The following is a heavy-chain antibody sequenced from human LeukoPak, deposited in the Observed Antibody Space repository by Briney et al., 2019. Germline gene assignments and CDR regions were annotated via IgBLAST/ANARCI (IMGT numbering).Heavy chain of an antibody. CDR2: ISWNSGSI. CDR3: AKDMEYYYDSSGYPDY. CDR1: GFTFDDYA. D-gene: IGHD3-22*01. Sequence: GGSLRLSCAASGFTFDDYAMHWVRQAPGKGLEWVSGISWNSGSIGYADSVKGRFTISRDNAKNSLYLQMNSLRAEDTALYYCAKDMEYYYDSSGYPDYWGQGTLVTVSS. V-gene: IGHV3-9*01. J-gene: IGHJ4*02.